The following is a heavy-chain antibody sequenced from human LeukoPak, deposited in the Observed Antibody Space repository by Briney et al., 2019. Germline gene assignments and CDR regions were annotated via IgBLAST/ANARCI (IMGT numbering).Heavy chain of an antibody. Sequence: GGSLRLSCAASGFPFSSHWLSWFRQSPGKGLEWVAHINQDGSEKYYVDSVKGRFTISRDNARNSQYLQMNSLRAEDTAVYYCVRDFSLTRLERPFDYWGQGTLVTVSS. D-gene: IGHD1-1*01. J-gene: IGHJ4*02. CDR3: VRDFSLTRLERPFDY. V-gene: IGHV3-7*01. CDR2: INQDGSEK. CDR1: GFPFSSHW.